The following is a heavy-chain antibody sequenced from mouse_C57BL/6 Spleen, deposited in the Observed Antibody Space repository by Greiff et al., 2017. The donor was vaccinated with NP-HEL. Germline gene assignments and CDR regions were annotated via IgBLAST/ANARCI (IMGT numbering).Heavy chain of an antibody. CDR2: IWSGGST. Sequence: QVQLKQSGPGLVQPSQSLSITCTVSGFSLTSYGVHWVRQSPGKGLEWLGVIWSGGSTDYNAAFISRLSISKDNSKSQVFFKMNSLQADDTAIYYCARKGNDYDPFAYWGQGTLVTVSA. V-gene: IGHV2-2*01. D-gene: IGHD2-4*01. CDR1: GFSLTSYG. J-gene: IGHJ3*01. CDR3: ARKGNDYDPFAY.